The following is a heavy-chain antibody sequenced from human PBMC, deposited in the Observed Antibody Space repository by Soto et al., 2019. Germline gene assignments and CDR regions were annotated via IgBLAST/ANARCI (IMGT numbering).Heavy chain of an antibody. CDR2: INFSGST. CDR1: GASIISGSSY. J-gene: IGHJ6*02. D-gene: IGHD5-18*01. Sequence: PSETLSLTCAVSGASIISGSSYWGWLRQPPGQGLVWIAKINFSGSTYYCPSLKSRVTLSVDTSQKHFSLKLSSVTAADTAVYYCAGWIQLQQYYYYGMDVWGQGTTVTVSS. V-gene: IGHV4-39*02. CDR3: AGWIQLQQYYYYGMDV.